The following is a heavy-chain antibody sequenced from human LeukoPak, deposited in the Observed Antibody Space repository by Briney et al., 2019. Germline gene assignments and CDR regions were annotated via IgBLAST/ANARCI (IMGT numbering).Heavy chain of an antibody. CDR1: GYTFTSYG. J-gene: IGHJ4*02. CDR2: INPSGGST. CDR3: AREATVGATDY. V-gene: IGHV1-46*01. Sequence: ASVKVSCKASGYTFTSYGISWMRQAPGQGLEWMGIINPSGGSTSYAQKFQGRVTMTRDTSTSTVYMELSSLRSEDTAVYYCAREATVGATDYWGQGTLVTVSS. D-gene: IGHD1-26*01.